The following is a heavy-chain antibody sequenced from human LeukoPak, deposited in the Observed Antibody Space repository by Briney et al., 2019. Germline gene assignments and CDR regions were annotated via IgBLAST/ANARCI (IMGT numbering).Heavy chain of an antibody. D-gene: IGHD1-7*01. J-gene: IGHJ4*02. Sequence: PGGSLRLSCEVSGFTFGDYGLNWVRQPPGKGLVWVSRINGDERSRAYADSGKGRFTISRDNSKNTLYLQMNSLRVEDTGTYYCARDRAERNWTYHTLFDSWGQGTPVIVSS. V-gene: IGHV3-74*01. CDR1: GFTFGDYG. CDR3: ARDRAERNWTYHTLFDS. CDR2: INGDERSR.